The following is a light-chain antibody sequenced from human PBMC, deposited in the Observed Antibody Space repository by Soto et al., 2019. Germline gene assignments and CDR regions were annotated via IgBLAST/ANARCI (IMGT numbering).Light chain of an antibody. CDR1: QTVRKNY. CDR2: DAS. CDR3: QQLSSYPLT. Sequence: ELVLTQSPCTLSLSPGERATLSCRASQTVRKNYLAWYQQKPGQAPRLLIYDASSRATGIPARFRGGGSGTDFTLTISRVEPEDFAVYYCQQLSSYPLTFGGGTKLDIK. V-gene: IGKV3-20*01. J-gene: IGKJ4*01.